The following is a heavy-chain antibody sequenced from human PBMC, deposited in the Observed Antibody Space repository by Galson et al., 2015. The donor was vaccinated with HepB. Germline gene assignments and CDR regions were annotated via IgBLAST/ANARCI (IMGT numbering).Heavy chain of an antibody. CDR2: ISGNGAGT. J-gene: IGHJ5*01. CDR3: TKGYGLFES. Sequence: SLRLSCAASGFSFSTYAMTWVRQAPGKGLEWVSPISGNGAGTYYADSVKGRLTISRDNTKNTLNLQMNSLSAEDTAFYYCTKGYGLFESWGQGTLVTVSS. V-gene: IGHV3-23*01. CDR1: GFSFSTYA. D-gene: IGHD4-17*01.